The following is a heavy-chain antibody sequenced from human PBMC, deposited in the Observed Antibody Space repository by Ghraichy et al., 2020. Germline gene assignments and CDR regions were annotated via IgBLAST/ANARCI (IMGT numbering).Heavy chain of an antibody. J-gene: IGHJ6*02. V-gene: IGHV1-69*04. CDR2: IIPILGIA. CDR3: ARDQDTAMVRGMDV. Sequence: SVKVSCKASGGTFSSYAISWVRQAPGQGLKWMGRIIPILGIANYAQKFQGRVTITADKSTSTAYMELSSLRSEDTAVYYCARDQDTAMVRGMDVWGQGTTVTVSS. CDR1: GGTFSSYA. D-gene: IGHD5-18*01.